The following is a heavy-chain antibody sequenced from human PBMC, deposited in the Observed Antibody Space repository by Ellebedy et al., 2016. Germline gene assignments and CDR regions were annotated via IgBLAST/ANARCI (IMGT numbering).Heavy chain of an antibody. J-gene: IGHJ4*02. Sequence: GESLKISXAASGFTVSSNYMSWIRQAPGKGLEWVSYISSSGSTIYYADSVKGRFTISRDNAKNSLYLQMNSLRAEDTAVYYCARSITGTDFDYWGQGTLVTVSS. V-gene: IGHV3-11*01. CDR3: ARSITGTDFDY. CDR2: ISSSGSTI. D-gene: IGHD1-20*01. CDR1: GFTVSSNY.